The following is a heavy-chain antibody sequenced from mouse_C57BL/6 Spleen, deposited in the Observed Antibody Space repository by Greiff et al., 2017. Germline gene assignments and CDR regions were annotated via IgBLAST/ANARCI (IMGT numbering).Heavy chain of an antibody. CDR3: ARGAYYGSSYGYFDV. Sequence: QVQLKPPGAELVRPGTSVKMSCKASGYTFTNYWIGWAKQRPGHGLEWIGDIYPGGGYTNYNEKFKGKATLTADKSSSTAYMQFSSLTSEDSAIYYCARGAYYGSSYGYFDVWGTGTTVTVSP. V-gene: IGHV1-63*01. D-gene: IGHD1-1*01. J-gene: IGHJ1*03. CDR2: IYPGGGYT. CDR1: GYTFTNYW.